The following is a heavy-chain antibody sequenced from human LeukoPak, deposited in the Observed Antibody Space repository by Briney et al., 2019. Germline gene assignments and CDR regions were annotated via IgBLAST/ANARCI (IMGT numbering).Heavy chain of an antibody. J-gene: IGHJ4*02. CDR1: GFTVSSNY. CDR2: IYIGGTT. D-gene: IGHD3-22*01. CDR3: ARAYSFGYDSSGYYYAY. V-gene: IGHV3-53*01. Sequence: GGSLRLSCAASGFTVSSNYMSWVRQAPGKGLEWVSVIYIGGTTYYADSVKGRFTISRDSSKNTLYLQMNSLRAEDTAVYYCARAYSFGYDSSGYYYAYWGQGTLVTVSS.